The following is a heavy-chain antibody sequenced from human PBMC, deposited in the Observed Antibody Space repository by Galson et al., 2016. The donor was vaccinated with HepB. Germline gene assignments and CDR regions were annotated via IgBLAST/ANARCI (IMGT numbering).Heavy chain of an antibody. J-gene: IGHJ6*02. V-gene: IGHV1-3*04. D-gene: IGHD3-3*01. CDR2: INTDNGNT. CDR3: AKTGGGGDVTIFGPPNPYYYCGMDV. Sequence: SVKVSCKASGYSFTTFAIQWVRQAPGQRPEWMGWINTDNGNTKYSPKFQGRVTFSRDTSASTAYMDLSSLRSEDSAVYYCAKTGGGGDVTIFGPPNPYYYCGMDVWGQGTTVTVSS. CDR1: GYSFTTFA.